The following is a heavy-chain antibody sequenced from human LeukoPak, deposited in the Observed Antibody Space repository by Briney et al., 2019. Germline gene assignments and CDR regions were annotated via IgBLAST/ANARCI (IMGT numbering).Heavy chain of an antibody. D-gene: IGHD5-18*01. CDR2: ISGSGGST. CDR3: AKGRGYSSMPLGY. Sequence: PGGSLRLSCAASGFPFSSYAMSWVRQAPGKGLEWVSAISGSGGSTYYADSVKGRFTISRDNSKNTLYLQMNSLRAEDTAVYYCAKGRGYSSMPLGYWGQGTLVTVSS. V-gene: IGHV3-23*01. CDR1: GFPFSSYA. J-gene: IGHJ4*02.